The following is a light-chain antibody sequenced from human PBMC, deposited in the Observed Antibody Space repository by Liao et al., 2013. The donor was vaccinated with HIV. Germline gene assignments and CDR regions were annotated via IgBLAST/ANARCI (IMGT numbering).Light chain of an antibody. CDR3: QAWDSSTGV. Sequence: SYEMTQPPSVSVSPGQTASVTCSGDGLGDKYVSWYQQRPGQSPVLVIYQDTKRPSGIPERFSGSNSGSTATLTISGTQAMDEADYYCQAWDSSTGVFGGGTKLTVL. V-gene: IGLV3-1*01. CDR2: QDT. J-gene: IGLJ3*02. CDR1: GLGDKY.